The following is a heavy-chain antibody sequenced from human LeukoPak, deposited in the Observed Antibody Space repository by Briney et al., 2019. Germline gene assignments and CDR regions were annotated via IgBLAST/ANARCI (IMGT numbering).Heavy chain of an antibody. CDR3: ARGAEFWDAQPDYYNGVDV. V-gene: IGHV3-33*01. Sequence: GGSPRLTRAASGFTFRVYAMHWVRQTPGKGLEWVAVIWSDENNKHYADSVKGRFTISRDNSENTVYLQMNSLRAEDTALYYCARGAEFWDAQPDYYNGVDVWGQGTTVTVSS. D-gene: IGHD3-3*01. CDR1: GFTFRVYA. J-gene: IGHJ6*02. CDR2: IWSDENNK.